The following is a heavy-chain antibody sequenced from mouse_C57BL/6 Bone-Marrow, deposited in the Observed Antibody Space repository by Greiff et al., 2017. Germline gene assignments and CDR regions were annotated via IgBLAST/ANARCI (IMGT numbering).Heavy chain of an antibody. CDR1: GYTFTSYG. Sequence: VQLQQSGAELARPGASVKLSCKASGYTFTSYGISWVKQRTGQGLEWIGEIYPRSGNTYYNEKFKGKATLTADKSSSTAYMELRSLTSEDSAVDFCADLHYYGSISWFAYWGQGTLVTVSA. V-gene: IGHV1-81*01. CDR2: IYPRSGNT. CDR3: ADLHYYGSISWFAY. D-gene: IGHD1-1*01. J-gene: IGHJ3*01.